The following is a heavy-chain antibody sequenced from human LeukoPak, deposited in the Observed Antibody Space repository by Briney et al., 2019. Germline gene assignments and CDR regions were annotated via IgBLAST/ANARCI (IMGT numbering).Heavy chain of an antibody. V-gene: IGHV5-51*01. J-gene: IGHJ1*01. CDR3: ARPQVTAAETLRRRHFQF. Sequence: GDSLKISCQGSGYTFTSYWIAWVRQMPGKGLEWMGIIYPDDSDTRYSPSFQGQVTISADKSINTAYLQWSSLKASDTAMYYCARPQVTAAETLRRRHFQFWGQGTLVTVSS. CDR2: IYPDDSDT. CDR1: GYTFTSYW. D-gene: IGHD6-13*01.